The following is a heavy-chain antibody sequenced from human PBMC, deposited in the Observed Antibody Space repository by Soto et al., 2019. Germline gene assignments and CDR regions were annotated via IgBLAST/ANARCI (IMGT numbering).Heavy chain of an antibody. J-gene: IGHJ4*02. D-gene: IGHD6-19*01. V-gene: IGHV4-59*11. CDR3: ARVGSSGRSPDY. CDR1: GGSISGHY. CDR2: IFYSGSTTY. Sequence: PSETLSLTCTVSGGSISGHYWIWIRQAPGEGMEWIGYIFYSGSTTYNYKPSLKSRVTISVDTSKNQFSLRLSSVTAADTAVYYCARVGSSGRSPDYWGQGTLVTVSS.